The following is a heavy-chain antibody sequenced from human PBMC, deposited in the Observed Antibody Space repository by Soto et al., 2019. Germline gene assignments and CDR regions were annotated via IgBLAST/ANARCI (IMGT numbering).Heavy chain of an antibody. CDR2: ISSSSSYI. D-gene: IGHD3-3*01. CDR1: GFTFSSYS. V-gene: IGHV3-21*01. CDR3: ARSGRFWSGSDMDV. Sequence: GGSLRLSCAASGFTFSSYSMNWVRQAPGKGLEWVSSISSSSSYIYYADSVKGRFTISRDNAKNSLYLQMNSLRAEDTAVYYCARSGRFWSGSDMDVWGKGTTVTVSS. J-gene: IGHJ6*03.